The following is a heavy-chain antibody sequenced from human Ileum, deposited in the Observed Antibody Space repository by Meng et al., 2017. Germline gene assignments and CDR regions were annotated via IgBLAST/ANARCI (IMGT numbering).Heavy chain of an antibody. J-gene: IGHJ5*02. D-gene: IGHD2-15*01. CDR3: TRIEGAQTWRLDP. V-gene: IGHV3-73*01. CDR1: GFSCSDSS. CDR2: IRSKANNYAT. Sequence: VQLVASVRCVVPPARAPKLSFPASGFSCSDSSMHWVRQASWKGLEWVGHIRSKANNYATAYAASVKGRFTSSRDESKNTAYLQMSSLKTEDTAVYYCTRIEGAQTWRLDPWGQGTLVTVSS.